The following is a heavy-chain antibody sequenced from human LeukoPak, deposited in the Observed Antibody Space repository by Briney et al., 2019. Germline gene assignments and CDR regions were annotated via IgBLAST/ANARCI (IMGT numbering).Heavy chain of an antibody. J-gene: IGHJ5*02. CDR1: GYTFTSYY. CDR2: IIPIFGTA. CDR3: ARGGQDIVVVVAWFESWFDP. Sequence: SVKVSCKASGYTFTSYYMHWVRQAPGQGLEWMGGIIPIFGTANYAQKFQGRVTITADESTSTAYMELSSLRSEDTAVYYCARGGQDIVVVVAWFESWFDPWGQGTLVAASS. V-gene: IGHV1-69*13. D-gene: IGHD2-15*01.